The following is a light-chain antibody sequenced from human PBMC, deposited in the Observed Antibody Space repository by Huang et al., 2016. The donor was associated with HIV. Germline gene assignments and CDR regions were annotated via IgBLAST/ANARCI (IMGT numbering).Light chain of an antibody. Sequence: DIQMTQSPSTLSASVGDRVTITCRASQSISDWLAWYHQKPGKAPKLLIYKASNLESGVPSRFSGSGSGTEFNLTISSLQPDDFASYYCQQYDNYSTFAQGTKVEIQ. CDR3: QQYDNYST. J-gene: IGKJ2*01. V-gene: IGKV1-5*03. CDR1: QSISDW. CDR2: KAS.